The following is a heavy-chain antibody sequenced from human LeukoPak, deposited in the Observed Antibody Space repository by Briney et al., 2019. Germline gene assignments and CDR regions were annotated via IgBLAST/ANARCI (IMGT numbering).Heavy chain of an antibody. V-gene: IGHV4-34*01. CDR1: GGSFSGYY. Sequence: SETLSLTCAVYGGSFSGYYWSWIRQPPGKGLEWIGEINHSGSTNYNPSLKSRVTISVDTPKNQFSLKLSSVTAADTAVYYCARKRSSGWYSEFDYWGQGTLVTVSS. CDR3: ARKRSSGWYSEFDY. J-gene: IGHJ4*02. CDR2: INHSGST. D-gene: IGHD6-19*01.